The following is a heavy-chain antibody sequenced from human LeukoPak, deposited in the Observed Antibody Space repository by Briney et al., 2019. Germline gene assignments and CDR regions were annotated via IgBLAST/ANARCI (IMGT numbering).Heavy chain of an antibody. J-gene: IGHJ4*02. V-gene: IGHV4-59*01. CDR3: ARGVYIAAAQYGY. CDR2: TYYSGTT. Sequence: SQTLSLTCTVSGGSISNYYWSWIRQPPGKGLEWIGYTYYSGTTNYNPSLKSRVTISVDTSKNQFSLKLNSVTAADTAVYYCARGVYIAAAQYGYWGQGTLVTVSS. CDR1: GGSISNYY. D-gene: IGHD6-13*01.